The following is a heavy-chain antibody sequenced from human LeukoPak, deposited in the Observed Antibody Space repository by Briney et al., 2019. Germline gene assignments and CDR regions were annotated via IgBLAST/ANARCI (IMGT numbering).Heavy chain of an antibody. Sequence: GGSLRLSCTASGFTFGDYAMSWVRQAPGKGLEWVGFIRSKAYGGTTEYAASVKGRFTISRDDSKSIAYLQMNSLKTEDTAVYYCTRDLLYSSSWYYYGMDVWGQGTTVIVSS. V-gene: IGHV3-49*04. D-gene: IGHD6-13*01. J-gene: IGHJ6*02. CDR1: GFTFGDYA. CDR2: IRSKAYGGTT. CDR3: TRDLLYSSSWYYYGMDV.